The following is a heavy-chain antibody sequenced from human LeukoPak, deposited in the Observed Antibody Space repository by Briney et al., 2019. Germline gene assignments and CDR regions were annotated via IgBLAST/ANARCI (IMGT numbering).Heavy chain of an antibody. CDR2: INHSGST. D-gene: IGHD6-19*01. CDR3: ARGGGWYVGFKFDY. J-gene: IGHJ4*02. CDR1: GGSLSGYY. Sequence: SETLSLTCAVYGGSLSGYYWSWIRQPPGKGLEWIGEINHSGSTNYNPSLKSRVTISVDTSKNQFSLKLSSVTAADTAVYYCARGGGWYVGFKFDYWGQGTLVTVSS. V-gene: IGHV4-34*01.